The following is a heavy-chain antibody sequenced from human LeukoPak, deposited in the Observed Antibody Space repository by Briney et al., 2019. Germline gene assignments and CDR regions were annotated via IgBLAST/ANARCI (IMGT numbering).Heavy chain of an antibody. CDR1: GGSISSYY. Sequence: SETLSLTCTVSGGSISSYYWSWIRQPPGKGLEWIGYIYYSGSTNYNPSLKSRVTISVDTSKNQFSLKLSSVTAADTAVYYCAMVRGAYYFDYWGQGTLVTVSS. CDR3: AMVRGAYYFDY. CDR2: IYYSGST. D-gene: IGHD3-10*01. J-gene: IGHJ4*02. V-gene: IGHV4-59*08.